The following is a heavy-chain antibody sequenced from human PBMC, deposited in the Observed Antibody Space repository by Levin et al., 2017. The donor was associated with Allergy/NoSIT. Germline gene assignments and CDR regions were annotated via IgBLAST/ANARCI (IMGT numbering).Heavy chain of an antibody. CDR1: GYTFTSYY. D-gene: IGHD3-9*01. CDR3: ARGSLRYFDWLSPVGSAGYDY. Sequence: ASVKVSCKASGYTFTSYYMHWVRQAPGQGLEWMGIINPSGGSTSYAQKFQGRVTMTRDTSTSTVYMELSSLRSEDTAVYYCARGSLRYFDWLSPVGSAGYDYWGQGTLVTVSS. J-gene: IGHJ4*02. CDR2: INPSGGST. V-gene: IGHV1-46*01.